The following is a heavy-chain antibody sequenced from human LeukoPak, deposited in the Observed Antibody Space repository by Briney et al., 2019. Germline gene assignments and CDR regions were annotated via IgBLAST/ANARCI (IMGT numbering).Heavy chain of an antibody. V-gene: IGHV5-51*01. CDR3: ARHLYYGSGTPPPARADY. CDR2: IYPGDSST. Sequence: GESLKISCKGSGYSFNFYWIGWVRQMPGKVLEWMGIIYPGDSSTRYSPSFQGQVNISADKSITTAYLQWSSLKASDTAMYYCARHLYYGSGTPPPARADYWGQGTLVTVSS. CDR1: GYSFNFYW. D-gene: IGHD3-10*01. J-gene: IGHJ4*02.